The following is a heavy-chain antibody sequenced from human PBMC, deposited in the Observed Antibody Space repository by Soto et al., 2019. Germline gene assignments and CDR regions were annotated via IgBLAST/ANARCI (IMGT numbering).Heavy chain of an antibody. V-gene: IGHV3-23*01. CDR2: ISGSGGST. CDR3: AKGGNGLGYCSGGSCYSRIYFDY. CDR1: GFTFSSYA. D-gene: IGHD2-15*01. Sequence: EVQLLESGGGLVQPGGSLRLSCAASGFTFSSYAMSWVRQAPGKGLEWVSAISGSGGSTYYADSVKGRFTISRDNSKNTRYLQMNSLRAEDTAVYYCAKGGNGLGYCSGGSCYSRIYFDYWGQGTLVTVSS. J-gene: IGHJ4*02.